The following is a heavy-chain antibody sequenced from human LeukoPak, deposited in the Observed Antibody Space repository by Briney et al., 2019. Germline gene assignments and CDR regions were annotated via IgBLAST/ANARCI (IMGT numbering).Heavy chain of an antibody. Sequence: VKVSCKASGGTFSSYAISWVRQAPGQGLEWMGWINPNSGGTNYAQKFQGRVTMTRDTSISTAYMELSRLRSDDTAVYYCARGLYCSSTSCYRMDYWGQGTLVTVSS. D-gene: IGHD2-2*01. CDR3: ARGLYCSSTSCYRMDY. J-gene: IGHJ4*02. CDR2: INPNSGGT. CDR1: GGTFSSYA. V-gene: IGHV1-2*02.